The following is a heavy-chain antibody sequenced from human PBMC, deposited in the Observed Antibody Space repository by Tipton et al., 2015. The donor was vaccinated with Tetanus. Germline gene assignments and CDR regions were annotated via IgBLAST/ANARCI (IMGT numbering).Heavy chain of an antibody. J-gene: IGHJ4*02. Sequence: TLSLTCIVSGGSMSSGGHYGAWVRQSPGQGLEWIGSLTYSGRPYYNPSLKSRVTMAVDTPRKDFSVRLGSVTAADTAVYYCVRGRGLGAYSYGFEYWGQGALVTVSS. CDR1: GGSMSSGGHY. CDR2: LTYSGRP. D-gene: IGHD5-18*01. V-gene: IGHV4-39*02. CDR3: VRGRGLGAYSYGFEY.